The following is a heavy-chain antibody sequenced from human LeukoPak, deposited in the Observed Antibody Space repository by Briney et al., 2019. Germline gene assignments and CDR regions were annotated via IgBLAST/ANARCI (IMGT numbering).Heavy chain of an antibody. D-gene: IGHD3-22*01. Sequence: AGSLRLSCAASGFTFSSYWMHWVRQAPGRGLVWVSRINSDGRSTSYADSVKGRFTISRDNAKYTLYLQMNSLRAEDTAVYYCARGYYYESGASDYWGQGTLVSVS. CDR2: INSDGRST. CDR3: ARGYYYESGASDY. V-gene: IGHV3-74*01. CDR1: GFTFSSYW. J-gene: IGHJ4*02.